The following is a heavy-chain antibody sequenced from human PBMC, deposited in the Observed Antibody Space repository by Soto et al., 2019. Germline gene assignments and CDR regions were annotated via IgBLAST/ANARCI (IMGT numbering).Heavy chain of an antibody. Sequence: QVQLVESGGGVVQPGRSLRLSCAASRFISSTSGMHWVRQVPGKGLEWVAVISSDGSKKYYADSVKGRFTISRDKAKNTLYVEMNSLRAEDTAVYYCGKGLDVSRGYGDWGMEVWGHGTTVTVSS. CDR1: RFISSTSG. D-gene: IGHD4-17*01. CDR2: ISSDGSKK. CDR3: GKGLDVSRGYGDWGMEV. J-gene: IGHJ6*02. V-gene: IGHV3-30*18.